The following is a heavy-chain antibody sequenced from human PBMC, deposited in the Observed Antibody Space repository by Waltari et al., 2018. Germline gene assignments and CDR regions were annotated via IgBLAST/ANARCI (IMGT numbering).Heavy chain of an antibody. CDR3: ARDADRATVGLYYFDY. Sequence: QVQLVQSGAEVKKPGSSVKVSCKASGGTFSSYAISWVRQAPGQGLEWMGGIIPIFVTANYAQKFQGRVTITADESTSTAYMELSSLRSEDTAVYYCARDADRATVGLYYFDYWGQGTLVTVSS. V-gene: IGHV1-69*12. CDR1: GGTFSSYA. D-gene: IGHD3-22*01. J-gene: IGHJ4*02. CDR2: IIPIFVTA.